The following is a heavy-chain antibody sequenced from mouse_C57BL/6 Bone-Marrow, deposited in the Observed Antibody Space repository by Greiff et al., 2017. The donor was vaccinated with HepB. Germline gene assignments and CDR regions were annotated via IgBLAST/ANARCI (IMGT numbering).Heavy chain of an antibody. V-gene: IGHV1-62-2*01. D-gene: IGHD2-3*01. Sequence: VMLQESGAELVKPGASVKLSCKASGYTFTEYTIHWVKQRSGQGLEWIGWFYPGSGSIKYNEKFKDKATLTADKSSSTVYMELSRLTSEDSAVYFCARHEGGRWLLPYFDYWGQGTTLTVSS. CDR3: ARHEGGRWLLPYFDY. J-gene: IGHJ2*01. CDR1: GYTFTEYT. CDR2: FYPGSGSI.